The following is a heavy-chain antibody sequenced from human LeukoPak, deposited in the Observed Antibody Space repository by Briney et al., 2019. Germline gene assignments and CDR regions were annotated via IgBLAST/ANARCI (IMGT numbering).Heavy chain of an antibody. D-gene: IGHD1-1*01. CDR3: ARDRTAERFEY. CDR1: GGTISSADYY. CDR2: IYSSGTT. V-gene: IGHV4-61*02. Sequence: SETLSLTCTVSGGTISSADYYWRWIRQPAGKGLEWIGRIYSSGTTSYSPSLKSRFTISTDTSKNPFYLNLRSVAAADTAVYFCARDRTAERFEYWGQGTLVTVSS. J-gene: IGHJ4*02.